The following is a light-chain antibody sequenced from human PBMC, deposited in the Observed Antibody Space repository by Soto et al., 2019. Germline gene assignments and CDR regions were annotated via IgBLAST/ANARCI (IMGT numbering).Light chain of an antibody. CDR1: KSLSRSY. Sequence: EMWLTQSPDTLSLSQGESAPLSCRASKSLSRSYIAWYQQKPGQAPRLLIYGASSRATGISDRFSGSGSGTDFTLTISSLEPEDFAVYYCQQYGSSSRTFGQGSKVDIK. V-gene: IGKV3-20*01. CDR2: GAS. CDR3: QQYGSSSRT. J-gene: IGKJ1*01.